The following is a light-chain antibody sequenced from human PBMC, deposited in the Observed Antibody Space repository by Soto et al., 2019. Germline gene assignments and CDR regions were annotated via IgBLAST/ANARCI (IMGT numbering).Light chain of an antibody. CDR2: GAS. CDR1: GVCSNF. J-gene: IGKJ5*01. CDR3: QQYGTSPIT. V-gene: IGKV3-20*01. Sequence: EIVLTQSPGTLSLSPGERTNPPLQAQSGVCSNFLAWYQQKAGQAPRLLISGASSRATGIPDRFSGSGSGTDFALTISRLEPDDFAVYYCQQYGTSPITFGQGTRLEI.